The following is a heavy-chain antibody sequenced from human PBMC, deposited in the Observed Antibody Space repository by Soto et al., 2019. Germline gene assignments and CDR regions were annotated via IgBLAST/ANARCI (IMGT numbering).Heavy chain of an antibody. J-gene: IGHJ4*02. D-gene: IGHD3-22*01. CDR3: TTDSPYYYDSSGYYGY. Sequence: PGGSLRLSCAASGFTFSNAWMSWVRQAPGKGLEWVGRIKSKTDGGTTDYAAPVKGRFTISRDDSKNTLCLQMNSLKTEDTAVYYCTTDSPYYYDSSGYYGYWGQGTLVTVSS. CDR1: GFTFSNAW. CDR2: IKSKTDGGTT. V-gene: IGHV3-15*01.